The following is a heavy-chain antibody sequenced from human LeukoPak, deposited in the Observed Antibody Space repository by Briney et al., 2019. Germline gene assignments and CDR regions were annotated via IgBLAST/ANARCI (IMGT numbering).Heavy chain of an antibody. D-gene: IGHD3-10*01. CDR1: GFTFSSYA. CDR3: ARDGAAFGSHFAY. J-gene: IGHJ4*02. Sequence: PGGPLRLSCADSGFTFSSYAMHWVRQAPGKGLEWVAIISYDGSNNYYADSVKGRFTVSRDNSKNTLYLQMNSLRIEDTAVYYCARDGAAFGSHFAYWGQGTLVTVSS. V-gene: IGHV3-30*04. CDR2: ISYDGSNN.